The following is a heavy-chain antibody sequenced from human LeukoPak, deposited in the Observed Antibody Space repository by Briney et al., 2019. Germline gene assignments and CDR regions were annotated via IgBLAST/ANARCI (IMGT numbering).Heavy chain of an antibody. CDR1: GFTFSSYG. CDR2: ISGSGGST. D-gene: IGHD6-6*01. J-gene: IGHJ4*02. CDR3: ATGGIAARTFDY. V-gene: IGHV3-23*01. Sequence: GRSLRLSCAASGFTFSSYGMHWVRQAPGKGLEWVSAISGSGGSTYYADSVKGRFTISRDNSKNTLYLQMNSLRAEDTAVYYCATGGIAARTFDYWGQGTLVTVSS.